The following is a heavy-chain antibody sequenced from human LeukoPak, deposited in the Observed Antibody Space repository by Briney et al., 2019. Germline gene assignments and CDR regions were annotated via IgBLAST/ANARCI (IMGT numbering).Heavy chain of an antibody. CDR2: VSGNGGGT. J-gene: IGHJ4*02. Sequence: GGSLRLSCAASGFTFSDYYMGWVRQAPGKGLEWVSSVSGNGGGTYYADSVKGRFTISRDNSENTLYLQMNGLRAEDTAVYYCAKHMTSVTTNFEHWGQGTLVTSSS. CDR3: AKHMTSVTTNFEH. V-gene: IGHV3-23*01. CDR1: GFTFSDYY. D-gene: IGHD4-17*01.